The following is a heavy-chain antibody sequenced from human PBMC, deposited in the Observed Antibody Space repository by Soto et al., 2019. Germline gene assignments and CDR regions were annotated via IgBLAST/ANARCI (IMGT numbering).Heavy chain of an antibody. CDR1: GDSVSSDSAA. J-gene: IGHJ4*02. V-gene: IGHV6-1*01. Sequence: SQTLSLTCAISGDSVSSDSAAWNWIRQSPSRGLEWLGRTFYRSEWYNDYAVSVKSRITISADPSKNQFSLHLNSVTPEETAVYYCARAKLVRGYVMGSFDYWGQGTLVTVSS. CDR3: ARAKLVRGYVMGSFDY. CDR2: TFYRSEWYN. D-gene: IGHD3-10*01.